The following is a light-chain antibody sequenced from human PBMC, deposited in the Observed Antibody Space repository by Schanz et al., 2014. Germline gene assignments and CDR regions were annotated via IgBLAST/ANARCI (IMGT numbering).Light chain of an antibody. J-gene: IGKJ4*01. CDR2: WAS. Sequence: DIVMTQSPDSLAVFLGERATITCKSSQSVLYSSNNHNYLAWYQQKPGQSPKLLIYWASTRESGVPDRFSGSGSGTDFTLTISSLQAEDVALYYCHQYYSLPLTFGGGTKVEIK. CDR3: HQYYSLPLT. CDR1: QSVLYSSNNHNY. V-gene: IGKV4-1*01.